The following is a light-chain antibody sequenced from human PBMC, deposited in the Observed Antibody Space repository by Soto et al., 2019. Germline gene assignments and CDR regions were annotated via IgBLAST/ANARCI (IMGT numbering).Light chain of an antibody. J-gene: IGKJ3*01. CDR2: DAS. CDR1: QSVTSS. Sequence: EIVLTQSPSTLSLSPGERATLSCRASQSVTSSLAWYKQKPGQAPRLLIYDASNRATRIPARFSGSGSGTDFTLTIRSLEPEAFAVYYCQQRSNAFTFGPGTKVDIK. CDR3: QQRSNAFT. V-gene: IGKV3-11*01.